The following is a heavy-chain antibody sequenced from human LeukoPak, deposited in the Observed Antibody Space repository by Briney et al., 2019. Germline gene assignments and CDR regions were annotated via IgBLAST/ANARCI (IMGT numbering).Heavy chain of an antibody. J-gene: IGHJ4*02. Sequence: GGSLRLSCAASGFTFSDYWMSWVRQVPGKGLEWVADIKKDGSEKNEVDSVKGRFTIFRDNAKNSLYLQMNSLRAEDTAVYYCARGPSYGARCDYLEYWGQGTLVTVSS. CDR2: IKKDGSEK. CDR1: GFTFSDYW. D-gene: IGHD4/OR15-4a*01. V-gene: IGHV3-7*01. CDR3: ARGPSYGARCDYLEY.